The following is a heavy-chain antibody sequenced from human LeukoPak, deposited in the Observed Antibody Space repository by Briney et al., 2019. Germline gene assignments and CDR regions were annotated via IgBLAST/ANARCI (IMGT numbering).Heavy chain of an antibody. CDR2: IYYSGST. Sequence: SEALSLTCTVSGGSISSYYWSWIRQPPGKGLEWIGYIYYSGSTNYNPSLKSRVTISVDTSKNQFSLKLSSVTAADTAVYYCAGGMTDAFDIWGQGTMVTVSS. CDR3: AGGMTDAFDI. V-gene: IGHV4-59*01. J-gene: IGHJ3*02. CDR1: GGSISSYY. D-gene: IGHD1-1*01.